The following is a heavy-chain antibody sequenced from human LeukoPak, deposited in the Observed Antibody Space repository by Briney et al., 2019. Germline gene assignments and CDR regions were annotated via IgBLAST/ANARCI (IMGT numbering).Heavy chain of an antibody. CDR1: GFTFTSYA. CDR3: VRGAYSSSWLNFDY. J-gene: IGHJ4*02. V-gene: IGHV3-30*04. D-gene: IGHD6-13*01. CDR2: IPYDGSNK. Sequence: GGSLRLSCAASGFTFTSYAMSWVRQAPGKGLEWVALIPYDGSNKYYADSVKGRFTVSRDNSKNTLYLQMNSLRAEDTAVYYCVRGAYSSSWLNFDYWGQGTLVTVSS.